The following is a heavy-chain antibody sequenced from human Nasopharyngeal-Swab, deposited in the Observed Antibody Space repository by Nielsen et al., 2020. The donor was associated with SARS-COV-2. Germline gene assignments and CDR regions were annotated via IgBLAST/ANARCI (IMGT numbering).Heavy chain of an antibody. V-gene: IGHV3-43*01. D-gene: IGHD2/OR15-2a*01. J-gene: IGHJ6*03. CDR3: TKQNMAPPYYYMDV. CDR2: INWKGDTP. CDR1: GFLFDDYS. Sequence: GESLKISCAASGFLFDDYSMSWVRQAPGKGLEWVSLINWKGDTPSYAESVKGRLTISRDNSKKSLYLEMNSLRTEDTALYYCTKQNMAPPYYYMDVWGKGTTVTVSS.